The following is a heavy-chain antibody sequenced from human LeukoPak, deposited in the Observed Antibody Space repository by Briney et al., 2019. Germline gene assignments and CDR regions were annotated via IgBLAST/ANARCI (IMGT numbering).Heavy chain of an antibody. Sequence: GGSLRLSCAASGFTFSSYSMNWVRQAPGKGLEWVSSISSSSSYIYYADSVKGRFTISRDNAKNSLYLQMNSLRAEDTAVYYCATLGYCSSTSCSDVWGKGTTVTVSS. V-gene: IGHV3-21*01. CDR3: ATLGYCSSTSCSDV. D-gene: IGHD2-2*01. CDR1: GFTFSSYS. CDR2: ISSSSSYI. J-gene: IGHJ6*04.